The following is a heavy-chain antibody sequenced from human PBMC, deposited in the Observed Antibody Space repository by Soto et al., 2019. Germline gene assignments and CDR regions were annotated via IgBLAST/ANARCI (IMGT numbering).Heavy chain of an antibody. J-gene: IGHJ4*02. V-gene: IGHV1-8*01. CDR3: ARGGVPFFAAPTNPFDY. D-gene: IGHD3-10*01. Sequence: ASVKVSCKASGYTFTSYDINWVRQATGQGLEWMGWMNPNSGNTGYAQKFQGRVTMTRNTSISTAYMELSSLRSEDTAVYYCARGGVPFFAAPTNPFDYWGQGTLVTVSS. CDR2: MNPNSGNT. CDR1: GYTFTSYD.